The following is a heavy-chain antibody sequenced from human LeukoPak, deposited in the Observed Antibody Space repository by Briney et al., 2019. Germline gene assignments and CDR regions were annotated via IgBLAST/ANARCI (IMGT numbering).Heavy chain of an antibody. CDR1: GFTFSSYG. Sequence: GGTLRLSCAASGFTFSSYGMSWVRQAPGKGLEWVSAISGSGGSTYYADSVKGRFTISRDNSKNTLYLQMNSLRAEDTAVYYCSKDYVRYSSSWSFDYWGQGTLVTVSS. CDR3: SKDYVRYSSSWSFDY. V-gene: IGHV3-23*01. J-gene: IGHJ4*02. CDR2: ISGSGGST. D-gene: IGHD6-13*01.